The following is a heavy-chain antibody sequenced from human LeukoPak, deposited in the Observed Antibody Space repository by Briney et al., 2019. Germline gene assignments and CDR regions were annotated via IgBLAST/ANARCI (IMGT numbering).Heavy chain of an antibody. V-gene: IGHV3-30-3*01. J-gene: IGHJ4*02. CDR3: AREFYDYVWGSYLPYYFDY. Sequence: QPGRSLRLSCAASGFTFSSYAMHWVRQAPGKGLEWVAVISYDGSNKYYADSVKGRFTISGDNSKNTLYLQMNSLRAEDTAVYYCAREFYDYVWGSYLPYYFDYWGQGTLVTVSS. CDR1: GFTFSSYA. D-gene: IGHD3-16*02. CDR2: ISYDGSNK.